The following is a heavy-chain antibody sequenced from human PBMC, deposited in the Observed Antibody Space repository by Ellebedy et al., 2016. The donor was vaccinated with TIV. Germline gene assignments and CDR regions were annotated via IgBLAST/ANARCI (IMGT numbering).Heavy chain of an antibody. V-gene: IGHV1-69*06. CDR3: ARDVTVVVPGHYYYYGMDV. CDR1: GGTFSSYA. D-gene: IGHD2-15*01. Sequence: SVKVSXXASGGTFSSYAISWVRQAPGQGLEWMGGIIPIFGTANYAQKFQGRVTITADKSTSTAYMELSSLRSEDTAVYYCARDVTVVVPGHYYYYGMDVWGQGTTVTVSS. CDR2: IIPIFGTA. J-gene: IGHJ6*02.